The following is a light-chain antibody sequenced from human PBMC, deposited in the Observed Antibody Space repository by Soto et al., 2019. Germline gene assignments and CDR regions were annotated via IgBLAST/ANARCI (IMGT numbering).Light chain of an antibody. CDR1: QSVSSY. V-gene: IGKV3-11*01. Sequence: EIVLTQSPATLSLSPGERATLSCRASQSVSSYLAWYQQKPGQAPRLLIYDASNRATGIPARFSGSGSGTVFTPPISSLEPEDFAVYYCQQRSNWQWTFGQGTKVEIK. J-gene: IGKJ1*01. CDR2: DAS. CDR3: QQRSNWQWT.